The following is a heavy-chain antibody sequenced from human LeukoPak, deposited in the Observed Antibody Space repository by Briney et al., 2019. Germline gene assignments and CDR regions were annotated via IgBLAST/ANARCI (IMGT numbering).Heavy chain of an antibody. J-gene: IGHJ4*02. CDR2: IKQDGSEK. CDR3: AKRLIVVVPAATDY. D-gene: IGHD2-2*01. Sequence: GGSLRLSCAASGFTFSSYWMSWVRQAPGKGLEWVANIKQDGSEKYYVDSVKGRFTISRDNAKNSLYLQMNSLRAEDTAVYYCAKRLIVVVPAATDYWGQGTLVTVSS. CDR1: GFTFSSYW. V-gene: IGHV3-7*03.